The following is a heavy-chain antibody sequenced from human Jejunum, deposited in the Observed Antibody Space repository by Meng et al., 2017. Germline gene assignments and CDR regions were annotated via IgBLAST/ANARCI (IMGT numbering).Heavy chain of an antibody. V-gene: IGHV4-61*03. J-gene: IGHJ4*02. CDR1: GGSVSRGFYY. CDR2: ISDSGTT. D-gene: IGHD5-24*01. Sequence: QEPALGLLGPWAPLSHTCTCSGGSVSRGFYYGGWIRHPPGKRLELIGYISDSGTTGYNPSLKSRVTMSVYTSKIHFSLKLTSVTAADTAVYFCARDSETYPTYFDYWSQGTLVTVSS. CDR3: ARDSETYPTYFDY.